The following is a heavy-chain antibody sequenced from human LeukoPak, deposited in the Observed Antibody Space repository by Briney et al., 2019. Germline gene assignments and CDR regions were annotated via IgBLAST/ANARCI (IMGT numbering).Heavy chain of an antibody. Sequence: SETLSLTCTVSGGSISSSNYYWGWIRQPPGTGLEWIGNIYYSGSTYYNPSLKSRVTISLDTSKNQFSLKLSSVTAADTAVYYCASVRRGFGESSKYYAYYYMGVWGKGTTVTISS. J-gene: IGHJ6*03. D-gene: IGHD3-10*01. CDR1: GGSISSSNYY. V-gene: IGHV4-39*01. CDR3: ASVRRGFGESSKYYAYYYMGV. CDR2: IYYSGST.